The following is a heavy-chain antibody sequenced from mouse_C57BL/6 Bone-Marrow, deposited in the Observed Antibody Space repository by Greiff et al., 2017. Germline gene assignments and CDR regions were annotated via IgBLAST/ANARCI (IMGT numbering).Heavy chain of an antibody. Sequence: GGGLVQPKGSLTLSCAASGFSFNTYAMNWVRQAPGKGLEWVARIRSKSNNYATYYADSVKDRFTISRDDSESMLYLQMNNLKTEDTAMYYCVWGKTFAYWGQGTLVTVSA. D-gene: IGHD2-1*01. V-gene: IGHV10-1*01. CDR2: IRSKSNNYAT. CDR1: GFSFNTYA. J-gene: IGHJ3*01. CDR3: VWGKTFAY.